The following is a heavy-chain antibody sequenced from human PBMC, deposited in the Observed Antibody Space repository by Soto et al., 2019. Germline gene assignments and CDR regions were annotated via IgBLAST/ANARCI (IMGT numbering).Heavy chain of an antibody. CDR1: GFTFSSYA. CDR2: ISGSGGST. CDR3: AKGYCSSPSCYVYSDY. J-gene: IGHJ4*02. Sequence: GGSLRLSCAASGFTFSSYAMSWVRQAPGKGLEWVSAISGSGGSTYYADSVKGRFTISRDNSKNTLYLQMNSLRAEDTAVYYCAKGYCSSPSCYVYSDYWGQGTLVTVSS. D-gene: IGHD2-2*01. V-gene: IGHV3-23*01.